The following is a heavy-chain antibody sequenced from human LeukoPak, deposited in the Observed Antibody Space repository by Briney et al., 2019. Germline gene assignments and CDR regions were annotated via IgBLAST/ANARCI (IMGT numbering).Heavy chain of an antibody. CDR2: ISSSSSTI. D-gene: IGHD6-13*01. CDR1: GFTFSSYS. Sequence: GGSLRLSCAASGFTFSSYSMNWVRQAPGKGLEWVSYISSSSSTIYYADSVKGRFTISRDNAKNSLYLQMNSLRAEDTAVYYCARDPGKIAAAGRVRFDPWGQGTLVTVSS. J-gene: IGHJ5*02. V-gene: IGHV3-48*04. CDR3: ARDPGKIAAAGRVRFDP.